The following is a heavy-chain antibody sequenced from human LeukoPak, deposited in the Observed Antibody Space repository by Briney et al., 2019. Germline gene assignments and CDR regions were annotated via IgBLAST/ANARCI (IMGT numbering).Heavy chain of an antibody. D-gene: IGHD6-19*01. CDR3: ARRFVGAVAAWFDP. J-gene: IGHJ5*02. V-gene: IGHV4-39*01. CDR2: VYYSGRT. CDR1: GGSISSSSYY. Sequence: SETLSLTCTVSGGSISSSSYYWGWIRQPPGKGLEWIGSVYYSGRTNYNPSLKSRVTISVDTSKNQFSLKLSSVTAADTAVYYCARRFVGAVAAWFDPWGRGTLVTVSS.